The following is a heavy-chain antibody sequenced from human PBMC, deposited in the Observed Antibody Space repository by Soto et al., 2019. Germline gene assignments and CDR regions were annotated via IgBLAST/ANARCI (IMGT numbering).Heavy chain of an antibody. CDR1: GGSISSGDYY. Sequence: SETLSLTCTVSGGSISSGDYYWGWIRQPPGKGLEWIGYIYYTGTTDYNPSLKSRVTISIDTSETQFSLNLSSVTAADTAVYYCARGAYGDYAYWGQGTLVTVSS. CDR2: IYYTGTT. J-gene: IGHJ4*02. D-gene: IGHD4-17*01. CDR3: ARGAYGDYAY. V-gene: IGHV4-30-4*01.